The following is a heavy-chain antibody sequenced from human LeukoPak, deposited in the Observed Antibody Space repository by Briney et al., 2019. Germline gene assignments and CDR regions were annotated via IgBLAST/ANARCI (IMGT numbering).Heavy chain of an antibody. Sequence: ASVKVSCKASGYTFTSYGISWVRQAPGQGLEWMGWISAYNGNTNYAQKLQGRVTMATDTSTSTAYMELRSLRSDDTAVYYCARPRYSSGWGYFQHWGQGTLVTVSS. CDR1: GYTFTSYG. D-gene: IGHD6-19*01. CDR2: ISAYNGNT. J-gene: IGHJ1*01. V-gene: IGHV1-18*01. CDR3: ARPRYSSGWGYFQH.